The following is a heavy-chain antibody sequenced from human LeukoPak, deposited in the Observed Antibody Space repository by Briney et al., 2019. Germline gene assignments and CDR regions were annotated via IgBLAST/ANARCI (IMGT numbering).Heavy chain of an antibody. Sequence: GGSLRLSCAASGLTFSGSAMDWVRQASGKGLEWIGRIRSKTNNYATTYAASVKGRFTISRDDSQNTAYLQMNSLKTEDTAVYYCSRHTDTSTYCGGDCSNYWGQGTLVTDSS. CDR1: GLTFSGSA. CDR2: IRSKTNNYAT. CDR3: SRHTDTSTYCGGDCSNY. D-gene: IGHD2-21*02. J-gene: IGHJ4*02. V-gene: IGHV3-73*01.